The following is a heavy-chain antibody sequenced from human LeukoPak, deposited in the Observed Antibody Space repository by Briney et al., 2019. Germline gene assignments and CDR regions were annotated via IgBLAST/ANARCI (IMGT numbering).Heavy chain of an antibody. CDR1: GFTFSIYA. J-gene: IGHJ3*02. CDR2: VSGSGVAT. D-gene: IGHD2-21*01. CDR3: AKGIGRDYAFDI. Sequence: GGSLRLSCAASGFTFSIYAMTWVRQAPGKGLEWASTVSGSGVATYFADSVKGRFTISRDNSKNTLYLQMNSLRAEDTAVYYCAKGIGRDYAFDIWGQGTMVTVSS. V-gene: IGHV3-23*01.